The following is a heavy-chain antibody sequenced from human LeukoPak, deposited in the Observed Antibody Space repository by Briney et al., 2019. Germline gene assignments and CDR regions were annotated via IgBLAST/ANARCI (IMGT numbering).Heavy chain of an antibody. D-gene: IGHD6-6*01. CDR2: ISGSGGRT. J-gene: IGHJ6*02. Sequence: GGSLRLSCAASGVTFSSYAMSWVRQAPGKGLEWVSAISGSGGRTYYADFVKGRFTISRDNSKNTLHLQMNSLRADDTAVYYCAKDLSSPYYYYGMDVWGQGTTVTVSS. V-gene: IGHV3-23*01. CDR3: AKDLSSPYYYYGMDV. CDR1: GVTFSSYA.